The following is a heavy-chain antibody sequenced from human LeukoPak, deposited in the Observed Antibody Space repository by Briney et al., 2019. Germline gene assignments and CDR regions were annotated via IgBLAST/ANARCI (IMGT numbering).Heavy chain of an antibody. J-gene: IGHJ4*02. Sequence: GGSLRLSCAASGFTFSSYAMHWVRQAPGKGLEWVAVISYDGSNKYYADSVKGRFTISRDNSKNTLYLQMSSLRAEDTAVYYCAREGDDFLKGASDYWGQGTLVTVSS. CDR2: ISYDGSNK. CDR1: GFTFSSYA. V-gene: IGHV3-30-3*01. D-gene: IGHD3-9*01. CDR3: AREGDDFLKGASDY.